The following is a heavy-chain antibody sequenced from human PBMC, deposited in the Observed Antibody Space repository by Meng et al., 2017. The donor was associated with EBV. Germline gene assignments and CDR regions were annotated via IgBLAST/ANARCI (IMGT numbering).Heavy chain of an antibody. D-gene: IGHD1/OR15-1a*01. J-gene: IGHJ4*02. Sequence: QVQLVQSGAEVKKPGASVKVSCKASGYTFTSYYLHWVRQAPGQGLEWMGIIIPAGGNTNYAQKFRGRFTMTRDTSTSTVYMDLSILTSEDTAVYYCARELVGRTFDYWGQGTLVTASS. CDR2: IIPAGGNT. V-gene: IGHV1-46*01. CDR1: GYTFTSYY. CDR3: ARELVGRTFDY.